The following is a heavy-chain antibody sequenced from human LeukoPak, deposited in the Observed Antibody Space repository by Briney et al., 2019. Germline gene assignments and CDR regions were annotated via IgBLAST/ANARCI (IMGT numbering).Heavy chain of an antibody. V-gene: IGHV3-21*01. D-gene: IGHD2/OR15-2a*01. Sequence: GGSLRLSCAASGFTFRSFSMNWVRQAPGKGLEWVSAIDSSTTRIYYANSVRGRFTISRDNAKNSLDLQMNSLRAEDTAVYYCVRGGRYCDSTCKGADYWGQGTLVAVSA. J-gene: IGHJ4*02. CDR3: VRGGRYCDSTCKGADY. CDR1: GFTFRSFS. CDR2: IDSSTTRI.